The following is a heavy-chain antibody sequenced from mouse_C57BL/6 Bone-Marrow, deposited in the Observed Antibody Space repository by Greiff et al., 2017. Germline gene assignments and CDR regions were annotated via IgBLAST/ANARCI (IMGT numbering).Heavy chain of an antibody. CDR2: ISDGGSYT. Sequence: EVHLVESGGGLVKPGGSLKLSCAASGFTFSSYAMSWVRQTPEKRLEWVATISDGGSYTYYPDNVKGRFTISRDNAKNNLYLQMSHLKSEDTAMYYCAREGDYDFDYWGQGTTRTVSS. J-gene: IGHJ2*01. CDR1: GFTFSSYA. D-gene: IGHD2-4*01. V-gene: IGHV5-4*01. CDR3: AREGDYDFDY.